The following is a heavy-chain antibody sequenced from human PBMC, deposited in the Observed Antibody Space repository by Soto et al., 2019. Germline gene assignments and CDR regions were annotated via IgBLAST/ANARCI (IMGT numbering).Heavy chain of an antibody. CDR1: GFTFSSYS. CDR3: ARDVAAAGTKSDY. CDR2: ISSSGSYI. V-gene: IGHV3-21*01. J-gene: IGHJ4*02. Sequence: GGSLRLSCAASGFTFSSYSMNWVRQAPGKGLEWVSSISSSGSYIYYADSVKGRFTISRDNAKNSLYLQMNSLRAEDTAVYYCARDVAAAGTKSDYWGQGTLVTVSS. D-gene: IGHD6-13*01.